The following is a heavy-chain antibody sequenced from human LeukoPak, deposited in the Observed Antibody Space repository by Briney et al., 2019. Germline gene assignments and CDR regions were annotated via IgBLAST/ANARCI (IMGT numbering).Heavy chain of an antibody. CDR2: INHSGST. CDR1: GGSFSGYY. J-gene: IGHJ4*02. CDR3: ARGRWYYYGSGSLFA. Sequence: SETLSLTCAVYGGSFSGYYWSWIRQPPGKGLEWIGEINHSGSTNYNPSLKSRVTISVDTSKNQFSLKLSSVTAADTAVYYCARGRWYYYGSGSLFAWGQGTLVTVSS. D-gene: IGHD3-10*01. V-gene: IGHV4-34*01.